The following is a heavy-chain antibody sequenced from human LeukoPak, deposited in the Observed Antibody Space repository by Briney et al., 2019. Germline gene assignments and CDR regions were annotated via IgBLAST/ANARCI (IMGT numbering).Heavy chain of an antibody. CDR2: MYASGNT. CDR1: GGSISNYY. CDR3: AATQNSYDGSTYSCVVC. Sequence: KTSETLSLTCTVSGGSISNYYWSWIRQTGGKGLEWIGRMYASGNTYYNASLKGRANISMDKSKSQLSLKLTSVTAAYTAVFYCAATQNSYDGSTYSCVVCRG. J-gene: IGHJ6*01. D-gene: IGHD3-22*01. V-gene: IGHV4-4*07.